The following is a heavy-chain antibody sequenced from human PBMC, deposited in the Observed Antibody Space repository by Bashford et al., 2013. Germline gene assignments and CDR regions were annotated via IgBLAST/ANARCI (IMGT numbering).Heavy chain of an antibody. CDR3: ADDYSTFNHLEY. CDR2: ISSSGGST. Sequence: GSLRLSCAASGFTFSSYAMSWVRQAPGKGLEWVSGISSSGGSTYYADSVKGRFTISRDNSRNTLYLQMNSLRAEDTAVYYCADDYSTFNHLEYWGQGSLVTVSS. J-gene: IGHJ4*02. V-gene: IGHV3-23*01. CDR1: GFTFSSYA. D-gene: IGHD4-11*01.